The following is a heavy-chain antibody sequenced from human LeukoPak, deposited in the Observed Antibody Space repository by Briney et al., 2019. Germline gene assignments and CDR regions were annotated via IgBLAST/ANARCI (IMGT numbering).Heavy chain of an antibody. CDR2: IYHSGST. Sequence: PSETLSLTCAVSGGSISSSNWWSWVRQPPGKGLEWIGEIYHSGSTNYNPSLKSRVTISVDKSKNQFSLKLSSVTAADTAVYYCARGVSSGWYYYFDYWGQGTPVTVSS. CDR1: GGSISSSNW. V-gene: IGHV4-4*02. D-gene: IGHD6-19*01. CDR3: ARGVSSGWYYYFDY. J-gene: IGHJ4*02.